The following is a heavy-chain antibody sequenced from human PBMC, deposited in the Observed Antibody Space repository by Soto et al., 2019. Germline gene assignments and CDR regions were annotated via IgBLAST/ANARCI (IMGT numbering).Heavy chain of an antibody. CDR3: ARAGINSPDAFDI. V-gene: IGHV1-69*02. CDR2: IIPILGIA. D-gene: IGHD1-1*01. J-gene: IGHJ3*02. Sequence: SVKVSCKASGGTFSSYTISWERQAPGQGLEWRGRIIPILGIANYAQKFQGRVTITADKSTSTAYMELSSLRSEDTAVYYCARAGINSPDAFDIWGQGTMVTVSS. CDR1: GGTFSSYT.